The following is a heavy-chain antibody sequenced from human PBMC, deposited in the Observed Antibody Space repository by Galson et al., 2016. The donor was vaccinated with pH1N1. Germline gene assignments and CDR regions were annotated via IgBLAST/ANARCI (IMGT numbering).Heavy chain of an antibody. D-gene: IGHD6-19*01. Sequence: SETLSLTCALYGGSFSGHYWSWIRQSPGKGLEWIGEISHSGRSDYNPSLEGRVTVSIDTSMNQFSLNLMSVAAAETAVYYCARHSTSGFPGIEVAARRRPFDIWGPGTMVIVSS. CDR1: GGSFSGHY. V-gene: IGHV4-34*01. CDR2: ISHSGRS. CDR3: ARHSTSGFPGIEVAARRRPFDI. J-gene: IGHJ3*02.